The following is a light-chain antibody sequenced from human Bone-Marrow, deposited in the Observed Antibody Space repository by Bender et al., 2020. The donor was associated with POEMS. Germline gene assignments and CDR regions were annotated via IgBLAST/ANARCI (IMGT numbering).Light chain of an antibody. CDR3: CSNARRSTYD. Sequence: QSALTQPASVSGSPGQSITISCTGTSSDVGTYNLVSWYQQHPGKAPKLIIFDVSKRPSGLSNRFSGSQSGNTASLTISGLQAEDEADYYCCSNARRSTYDFGTRTKVTVL. J-gene: IGLJ1*01. V-gene: IGLV2-23*02. CDR1: SSDVGTYNL. CDR2: DVS.